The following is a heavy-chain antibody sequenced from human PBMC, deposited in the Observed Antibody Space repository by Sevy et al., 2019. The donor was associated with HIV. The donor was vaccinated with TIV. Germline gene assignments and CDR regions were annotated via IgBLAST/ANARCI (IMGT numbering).Heavy chain of an antibody. CDR1: GFTFGDYS. CDR2: LVKDGGL. V-gene: IGHV3-49*04. Sequence: GGSLRLSCRASGFTFGDYSMSWVRKAPGRGREGVSFLVKDGGLDYAASVKGRLSISRDGYKNIVDLQKNDLKTEDTAVYYCTRWKGAQSVFDFWGQGALVTVSS. D-gene: IGHD1-1*01. J-gene: IGHJ4*02. CDR3: TRWKGAQSVFDF.